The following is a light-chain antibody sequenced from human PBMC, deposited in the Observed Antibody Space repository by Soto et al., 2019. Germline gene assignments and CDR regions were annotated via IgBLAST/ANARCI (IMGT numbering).Light chain of an antibody. Sequence: QSVLTQPPSASGTPGQRVTISCSGSSSNIGSNYVYWYQQLPGTAPKLLIYRNNQRPSGVPDRFSGSKSGTSASLAISGLRSGDEADYYCAAWDDSLIGYVFGTGTKVTVL. CDR2: RNN. CDR1: SSNIGSNY. CDR3: AAWDDSLIGYV. J-gene: IGLJ1*01. V-gene: IGLV1-47*01.